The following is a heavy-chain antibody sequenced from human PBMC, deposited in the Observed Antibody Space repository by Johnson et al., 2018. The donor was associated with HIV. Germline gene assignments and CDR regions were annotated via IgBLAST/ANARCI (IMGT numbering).Heavy chain of an antibody. CDR2: IFSGGNT. CDR1: GFSVRSNY. D-gene: IGHD4-17*01. CDR3: ARERIYGDDAFDI. Sequence: VQLVESGGALVQPGGSLRLSCAASGFSVRSNYMSWVRQAPGKGLEWVSVIFSGGNTYYTDSVKGRFTISRDNSKNTLYLQINSLRAEDTAVYYCARERIYGDDAFDIWGQGTMVTVSS. V-gene: IGHV3-66*01. J-gene: IGHJ3*02.